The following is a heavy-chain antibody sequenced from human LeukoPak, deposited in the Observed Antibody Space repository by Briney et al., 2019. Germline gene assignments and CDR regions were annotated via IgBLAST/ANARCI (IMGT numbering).Heavy chain of an antibody. Sequence: ASVKVSCKASGYTFTGYYMHWVRQAPGQGLEWMGWINPNSGGTNYAQKFQGRVTMTRDTSISTAHMELSRLGSDDTAVYYCAREGEDIVVVPAVPAVWFDPWGQGTLVTVSS. CDR1: GYTFTGYY. J-gene: IGHJ5*02. CDR2: INPNSGGT. V-gene: IGHV1-2*02. D-gene: IGHD2-2*01. CDR3: AREGEDIVVVPAVPAVWFDP.